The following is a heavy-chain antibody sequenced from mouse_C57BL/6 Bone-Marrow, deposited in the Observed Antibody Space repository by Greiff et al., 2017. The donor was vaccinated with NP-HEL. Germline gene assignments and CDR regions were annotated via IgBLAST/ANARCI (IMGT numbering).Heavy chain of an antibody. CDR3: TSPYGNLDY. CDR1: GYTFTSYW. Sequence: VQLQQSGTVLARPGASVKMSCKTSGYTFTSYWMHWVKQRPGQGLEWIGAIYPGNSDTSYNQKFKGKANLTAVTSASTAYMELSSLTNEYSAVYYFTSPYGNLDYWGQGTTLTVSS. V-gene: IGHV1-5*01. D-gene: IGHD2-1*01. CDR2: IYPGNSDT. J-gene: IGHJ2*01.